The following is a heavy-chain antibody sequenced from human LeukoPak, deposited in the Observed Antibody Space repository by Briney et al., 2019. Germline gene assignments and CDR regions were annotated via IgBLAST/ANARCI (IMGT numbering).Heavy chain of an antibody. CDR2: IYSGGST. CDR1: GFTVSNYY. J-gene: IGHJ4*02. V-gene: IGHV3-66*02. CDR3: ARKTSSFSPLDY. Sequence: GGSLRLSCAASGFTVSNYYMSWVRQAPGKGLEWVSVIYSGGSTYYADSVKGRFTISRDNSRNTLYLQMNGLRAEDTAVYYCARKTSSFSPLDYWGQGTLVTVSS. D-gene: IGHD3-3*02.